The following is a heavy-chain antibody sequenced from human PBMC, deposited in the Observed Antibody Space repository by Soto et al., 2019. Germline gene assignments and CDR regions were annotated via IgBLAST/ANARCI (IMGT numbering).Heavy chain of an antibody. V-gene: IGHV3-30-3*01. CDR3: ARAVPGMDV. J-gene: IGHJ6*02. CDR2: ISNDGGIE. CDR1: GFTLSDFA. Sequence: QVPLVQSGGGVVQPGRSLRLSCAASGFTLSDFAMHWVRQAPGKGLEWVALISNDGGIEHYGDSVRGRFTISRDNSKHMLYLQMTSLRVEDTAVYYYARAVPGMDVWGQGTTVTVSS.